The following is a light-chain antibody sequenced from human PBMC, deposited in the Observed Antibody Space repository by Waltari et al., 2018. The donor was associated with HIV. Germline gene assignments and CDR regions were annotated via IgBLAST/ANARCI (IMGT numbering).Light chain of an antibody. CDR1: QGVSGW. CDR2: DAT. V-gene: IGKV1-12*01. CDR3: QETNTFPLI. Sequence: DIQLTQSPSSVSASVGDRVTITCRASQGVSGWLAWYQQRPGKAPKLLIYDATILQSGVPSRFSGSGSGTDFTLTISSLQPEDFATYYCQETNTFPLIFGGGTKVEIK. J-gene: IGKJ4*01.